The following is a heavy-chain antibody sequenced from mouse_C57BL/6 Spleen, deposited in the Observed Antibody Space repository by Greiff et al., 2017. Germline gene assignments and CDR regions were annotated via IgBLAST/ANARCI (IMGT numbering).Heavy chain of an antibody. CDR3: ARYDYGFDY. CDR2: IHPNSGSS. V-gene: IGHV1-64*01. J-gene: IGHJ2*01. CDR1: GYTFTSYW. D-gene: IGHD2-4*01. Sequence: QVQLQQPGAELVMPGASVKLSCKASGYTFTSYWMHWVKQRPGQGLEWIGMIHPNSGSSKSNEKFKDKATLTADKSSSTAYMQLSRLTYEDAAVYYCARYDYGFDYWGQGTTVTVSS.